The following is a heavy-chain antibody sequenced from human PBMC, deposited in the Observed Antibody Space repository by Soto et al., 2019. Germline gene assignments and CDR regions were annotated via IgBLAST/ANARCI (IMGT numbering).Heavy chain of an antibody. Sequence: QVQLVQSGAEVKKPGASVKVSCKASGYTFTSYGISXVRQAPGQGLEWMGWINVYNGNXNYAQKLQGRVTMTTDTXXXXXXXXXXXXXXXXXXXXXXXXXTSRGEYDYWGQGTLVTVSS. CDR3: XXXTSRGEYDY. J-gene: IGHJ4*02. D-gene: IGHD3-10*01. V-gene: IGHV1-18*01. CDR2: INVYNGNX. CDR1: GYTFTSYG.